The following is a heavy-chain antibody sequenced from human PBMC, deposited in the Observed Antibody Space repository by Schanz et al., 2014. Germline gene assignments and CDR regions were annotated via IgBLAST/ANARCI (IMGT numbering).Heavy chain of an antibody. Sequence: QVQLVQSGAEVKKPGASVKVSCKASGYSFISHAIHWVRQAPGQRLEWMGWIIPSLGLAKYEQKFQDKVTITADTATTTAYMELSGLRSEDTAVYYCARGGYSSGWCDRDIAHFDYWGQGTLVTVSS. D-gene: IGHD6-19*01. V-gene: IGHV1-69*10. CDR3: ARGGYSSGWCDRDIAHFDY. J-gene: IGHJ4*02. CDR2: IIPSLGLA. CDR1: GYSFISHA.